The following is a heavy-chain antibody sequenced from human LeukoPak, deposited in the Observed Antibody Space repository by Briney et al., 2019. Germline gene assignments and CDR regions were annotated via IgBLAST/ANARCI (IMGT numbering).Heavy chain of an antibody. CDR1: GFTVSSNY. Sequence: GGSLRLSCAASGFTVSSNYMSWVRQAPGKGLEWVSVIYSGGSTYYADSVKGRFTISRDNAKNSLYLQMNSLRAEDTAVYYCARDHTYCSSTSCSPPNWFDPWGQGTLVTVSS. CDR3: ARDHTYCSSTSCSPPNWFDP. D-gene: IGHD2-2*01. J-gene: IGHJ5*02. CDR2: IYSGGST. V-gene: IGHV3-66*01.